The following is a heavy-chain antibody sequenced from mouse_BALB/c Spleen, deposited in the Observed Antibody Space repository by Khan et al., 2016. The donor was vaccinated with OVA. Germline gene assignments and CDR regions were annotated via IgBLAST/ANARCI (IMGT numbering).Heavy chain of an antibody. CDR2: INPYNGVA. V-gene: IGHV1-31*01. J-gene: IGHJ3*01. D-gene: IGHD1-3*01. CDR1: GYSFTGYT. Sequence: EVQLQESGPELVKPGASMKISCKASGYSFTGYTMNWVKQSHGKNLEWIGLINPYNGVANYTQTFKGKATLTVDKSSRTAYMELLSLASEDSAFYYCARSGYAGFAYWGQGTLVIVSA. CDR3: ARSGYAGFAY.